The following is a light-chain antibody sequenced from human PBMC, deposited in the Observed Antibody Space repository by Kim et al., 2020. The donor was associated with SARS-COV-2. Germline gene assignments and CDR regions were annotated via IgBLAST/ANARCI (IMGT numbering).Light chain of an antibody. V-gene: IGLV3-21*01. CDR2: FDS. J-gene: IGLJ3*02. CDR3: QVWDSASDQWV. Sequence: APGTTATITCGGNNIGTKSVHWYQQKPGQAPILVIFFDSERPSVIPERFSGSNSGNTAALTISRVEAGDEADYFCQVWDSASDQWVFGGGTQLTVL. CDR1: NIGTKS.